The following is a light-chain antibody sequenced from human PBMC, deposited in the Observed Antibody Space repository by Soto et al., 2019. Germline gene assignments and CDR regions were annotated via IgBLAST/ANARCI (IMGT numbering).Light chain of an antibody. CDR1: QSVSSSY. CDR3: QQYGGSSWT. V-gene: IGKV3-20*01. Sequence: EIVLTQSPGTLSLSPGERATLSCRASQSVSSSYLAWYHQKPGQAPRLLIFGASSRATGIPDRFSGSGSETDFTLTISRLEPEDFAVYYCQQYGGSSWTFGQGTKVEIK. CDR2: GAS. J-gene: IGKJ1*01.